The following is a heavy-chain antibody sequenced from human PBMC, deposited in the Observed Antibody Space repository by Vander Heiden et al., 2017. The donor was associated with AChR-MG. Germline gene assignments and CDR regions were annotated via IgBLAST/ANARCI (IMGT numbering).Heavy chain of an antibody. V-gene: IGHV3-30*18. D-gene: IGHD3-22*01. CDR3: AKVGPTYYYDSSGYHNWFDP. J-gene: IGHJ5*02. CDR2: ISYDGSNK. CDR1: GFTLSSHG. Sequence: QVQLVESGGGVVQPGRSLTPSCAASGFTLSSHGMHWVRQAPGKGLEWVAVISYDGSNKYYADSVKGRFTISRDNSKNTLYLQMNSLRAEDTAVYYCAKVGPTYYYDSSGYHNWFDPWGQGTLVTVSS.